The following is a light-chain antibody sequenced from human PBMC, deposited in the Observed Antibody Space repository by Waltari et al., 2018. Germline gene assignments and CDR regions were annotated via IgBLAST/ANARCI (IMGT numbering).Light chain of an antibody. J-gene: IGLJ3*02. Sequence: QLILPQSSSAFASLGSSVKLTCTLSSGHYSHLITWHPQQPGKAPRYLMKLEGSGSYTKGSGVPDRFSGSSSGADRYLTISNLQSEDGADYYCETWDSNTWVFGGGTKLTVL. CDR1: SGHYSHL. CDR3: ETWDSNTWV. V-gene: IGLV4-60*03. CDR2: LEGSGSY.